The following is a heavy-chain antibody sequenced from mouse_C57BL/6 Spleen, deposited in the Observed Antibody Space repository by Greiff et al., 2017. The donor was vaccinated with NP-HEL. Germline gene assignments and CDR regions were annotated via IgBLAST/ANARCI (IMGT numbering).Heavy chain of an antibody. V-gene: IGHV7-3*01. CDR1: GFTFTDYY. J-gene: IGHJ4*01. Sequence: EVKLVESGGGLVQPGGSLSLSCAASGFTFTDYYMSWVRQPPGKALEWLGFIRNKANGYTTEYSASVKGRFTISRDNSQSILYLQMNALRAEDSATYYCARYQDIYYDYDDYAMDYWGQGTSVTVSS. CDR3: ARYQDIYYDYDDYAMDY. D-gene: IGHD2-4*01. CDR2: IRNKANGYTT.